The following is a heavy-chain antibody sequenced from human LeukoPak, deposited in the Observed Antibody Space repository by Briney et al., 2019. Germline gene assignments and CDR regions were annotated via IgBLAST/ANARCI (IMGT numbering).Heavy chain of an antibody. J-gene: IGHJ4*02. CDR3: ERVYRPSRGYSGYDFDLDY. Sequence: ASVKVSCKASGYTFTSYAMNWVRQAPGQGLEWMGWINTNTGNPTYAQDFTGRFVFSLDTSVSTAYLQISSLKAEDTAVYYCERVYRPSRGYSGYDFDLDYWGQGTLVTVSS. CDR1: GYTFTSYA. CDR2: INTNTGNP. D-gene: IGHD5-12*01. V-gene: IGHV7-4-1*02.